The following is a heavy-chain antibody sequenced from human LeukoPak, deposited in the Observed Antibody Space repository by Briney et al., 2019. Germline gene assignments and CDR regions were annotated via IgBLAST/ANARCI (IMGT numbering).Heavy chain of an antibody. Sequence: ASVRVSCKASGYTFTNYGISWVRQAPGQGLEWMGWISAYNGNTNYAQKLQGRVTMTTDTSTSTAYMELRSLTSDDTAVYYCARVGAYCTSTSCLDYWGQGTLVTVSS. CDR1: GYTFTNYG. CDR3: ARVGAYCTSTSCLDY. J-gene: IGHJ4*02. CDR2: ISAYNGNT. D-gene: IGHD2-2*01. V-gene: IGHV1-18*01.